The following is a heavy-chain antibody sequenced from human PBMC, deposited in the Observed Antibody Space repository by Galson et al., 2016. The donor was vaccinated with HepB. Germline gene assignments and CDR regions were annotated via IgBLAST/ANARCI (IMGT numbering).Heavy chain of an antibody. CDR2: INHSGNT. CDR3: ARGPYYYDSSGYYWGWFDP. J-gene: IGHJ5*02. D-gene: IGHD3-22*01. Sequence: SETLSLTCTVSGDSISGSGFFWSWIRHIPGKGLEWIGEINHSGNTNYNPSLKSRVTISVDTSKNQFSLKLSSVTAADTAVYYCARGPYYYDSSGYYWGWFDPWGQGTLVTVSS. CDR1: GDSISGSGFF. V-gene: IGHV4-34*01.